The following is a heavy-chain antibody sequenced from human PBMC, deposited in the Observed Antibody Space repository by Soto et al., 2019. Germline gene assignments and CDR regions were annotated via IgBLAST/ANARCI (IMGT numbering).Heavy chain of an antibody. Sequence: QVQLVESGGGVVQPGRSLRLSCAASGFTFSGHPMHWVRQAPGKGLEWVAVISYDGSNKYYADSVKGRFTISRDNSKNTLYLHMNSLSAGDTAVYYCARDPTSGELVVDNWFDPWGQGALVTVSS. D-gene: IGHD1-1*01. V-gene: IGHV3-30-3*01. J-gene: IGHJ5*02. CDR1: GFTFSGHP. CDR2: ISYDGSNK. CDR3: ARDPTSGELVVDNWFDP.